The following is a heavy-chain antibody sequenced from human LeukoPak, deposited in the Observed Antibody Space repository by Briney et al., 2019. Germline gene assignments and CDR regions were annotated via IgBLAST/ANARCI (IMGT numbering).Heavy chain of an antibody. D-gene: IGHD6-6*01. Sequence: SETLSLTCTVSGDSIGSYYWSWIRQPAGKGLEWIGRINTSGTTDYNPSLKSRVTMSVDTSKNQFSLKLSSVTAADTAVYYCARGPGSSSSAGLDSWGQGTLVTVSS. CDR1: GDSIGSYY. V-gene: IGHV4-4*07. CDR3: ARGPGSSSSAGLDS. J-gene: IGHJ4*02. CDR2: INTSGTT.